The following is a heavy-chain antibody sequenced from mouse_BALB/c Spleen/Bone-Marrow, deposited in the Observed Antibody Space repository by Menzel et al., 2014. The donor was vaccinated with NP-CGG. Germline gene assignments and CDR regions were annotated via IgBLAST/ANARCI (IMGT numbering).Heavy chain of an antibody. CDR3: ARRGDRYEAWFPY. D-gene: IGHD2-14*01. V-gene: IGHV14-3*02. J-gene: IGHJ3*01. Sequence: VQLQQSGAALVPPAASVRLSCTASGFNINASYMPCVELLLEQCLAWLGRLAPANGNPKYGPKFQGKATIALDTSSNTAYLQLSSLTSEDTAVYFCARRGDRYEAWFPYWGQGTLVTV. CDR2: LAPANGNP. CDR1: GFNINASY.